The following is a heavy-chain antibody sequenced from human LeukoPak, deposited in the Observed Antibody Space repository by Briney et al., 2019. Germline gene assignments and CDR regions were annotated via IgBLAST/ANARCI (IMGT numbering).Heavy chain of an antibody. CDR1: GFTFSSYW. Sequence: GGSLRLSCAASGFTFSSYWMSWVRQAPGKGLEWVANIKQDGSEKYYADSVKGRFTISRDNSKNTLYLQMNSLRAEDTAVYYCAKDNYGELLSPVDYWGQGTLVTVSS. D-gene: IGHD3-10*01. CDR3: AKDNYGELLSPVDY. J-gene: IGHJ4*02. V-gene: IGHV3-7*01. CDR2: IKQDGSEK.